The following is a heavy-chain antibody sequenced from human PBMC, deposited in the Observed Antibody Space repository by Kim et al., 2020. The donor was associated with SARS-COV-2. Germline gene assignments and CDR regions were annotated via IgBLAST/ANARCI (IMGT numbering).Heavy chain of an antibody. V-gene: IGHV4-34*01. CDR3: ARGKSVGKYYFDY. Sequence: SNPAHTSRDTISVDTSKNQFSLKRSSVTAANTAVYYCARGKSVGKYYFDYWGQGTLVTVSS. J-gene: IGHJ4*02.